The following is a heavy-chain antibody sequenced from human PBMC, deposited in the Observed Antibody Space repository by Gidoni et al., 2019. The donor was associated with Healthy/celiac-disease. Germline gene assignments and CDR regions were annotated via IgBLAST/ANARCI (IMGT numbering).Heavy chain of an antibody. CDR2: ISSSSSYI. CDR3: ARHSSSWYWYFDR. V-gene: IGHV3-11*06. Sequence: QVQLVESGGGLVKPGGSLRLSCAASGFTFSAYYMSWIRQAPGKGLEGVSYISSSSSYINYADSVKGRFTISRDNAKNSLYLQMTSLRAEDPAVYYCARHSSSWYWYFDRWGRGTLVTVSS. D-gene: IGHD6-13*01. CDR1: GFTFSAYY. J-gene: IGHJ2*01.